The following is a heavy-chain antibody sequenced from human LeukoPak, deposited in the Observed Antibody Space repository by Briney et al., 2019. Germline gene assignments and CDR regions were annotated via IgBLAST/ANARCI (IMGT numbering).Heavy chain of an antibody. J-gene: IGHJ3*01. CDR3: VREEDGDYVGAFDV. V-gene: IGHV3-74*01. CDR2: INHDGDST. D-gene: IGHD3-16*01. CDR1: GFIFSRHW. Sequence: GGSLRLSCAASGFIFSRHWMHWVRQAPGKGLVWVSRINHDGDSTNYADSVTGRFTISRDNAKNTLYLEMNSLTGEDTAVYYCVREEDGDYVGAFDVWGQGTMVTVSS.